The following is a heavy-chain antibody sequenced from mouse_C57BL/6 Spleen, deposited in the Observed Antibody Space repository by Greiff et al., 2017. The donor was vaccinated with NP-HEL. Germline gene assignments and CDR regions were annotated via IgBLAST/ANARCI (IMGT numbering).Heavy chain of an antibody. D-gene: IGHD2-3*01. CDR1: GFTFSSYA. V-gene: IGHV5-4*03. Sequence: EVKVVESGGGLVKPGGSLKLSCAASGFTFSSYAMSWVRQTPEKRLEWVATISDGGSYTYYPDNVKGRFTISRDNAKNNLYLQMSHLKSEDTAMYYCARGRDDGYYGAMDYWGQGTSVTVSS. CDR2: ISDGGSYT. CDR3: ARGRDDGYYGAMDY. J-gene: IGHJ4*01.